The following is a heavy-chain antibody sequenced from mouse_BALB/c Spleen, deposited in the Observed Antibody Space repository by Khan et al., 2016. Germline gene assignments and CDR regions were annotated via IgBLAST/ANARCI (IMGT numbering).Heavy chain of an antibody. CDR2: INTETGEP. D-gene: IGHD1-1*01. Sequence: QIQLVQSGPELKKPGETVKISCKASGYTFTDYSMHWVKQAPGKGLKWMGWINTETGEPTYADDFKGRFAFSLETSASTAYLQIYNLKNEDTATYFCARSGYYGSRDYWGQGATLTVSS. CDR1: GYTFTDYS. CDR3: ARSGYYGSRDY. V-gene: IGHV9-2-1*01. J-gene: IGHJ2*01.